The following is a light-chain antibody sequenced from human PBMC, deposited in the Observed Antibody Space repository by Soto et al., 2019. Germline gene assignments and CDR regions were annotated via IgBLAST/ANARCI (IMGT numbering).Light chain of an antibody. CDR1: TSDIGGYDY. Sequence: QSALTQPPSASGSPGQSVAISCTGTTSDIGGYDYVSWYQQHPGKAPKLMIYEVNKRPSGVPDRFSGSKSGNTASLTVSGLQAEDEADYYCSSHGGNSPYVFVTGTKLTVL. J-gene: IGLJ1*01. CDR2: EVN. V-gene: IGLV2-8*01. CDR3: SSHGGNSPYV.